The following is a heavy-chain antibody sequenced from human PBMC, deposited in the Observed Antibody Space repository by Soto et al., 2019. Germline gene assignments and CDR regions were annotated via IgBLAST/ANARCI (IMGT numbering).Heavy chain of an antibody. V-gene: IGHV4-59*01. CDR2: IYYSGST. J-gene: IGHJ5*02. CDR3: ARVKGGEGWFYFHWLDP. D-gene: IGHD3-10*01. Sequence: SETLSLTCTVSGSSISSYYWSWIRRPPGKGLEWIGYIYYSGSTNYNPSLKSRVTISVDTSKNQFSLKLSSVTAADTAVYYCARVKGGEGWFYFHWLDPWGQGTLVTVSS. CDR1: GSSISSYY.